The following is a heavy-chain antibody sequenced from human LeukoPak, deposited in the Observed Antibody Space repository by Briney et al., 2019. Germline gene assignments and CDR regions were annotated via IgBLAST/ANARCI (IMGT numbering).Heavy chain of an antibody. CDR2: INWNGGST. D-gene: IGHD3-10*01. V-gene: IGHV3-20*04. J-gene: IGHJ4*01. CDR3: ARFGSRWFGELRRSIDY. Sequence: GWSLRLSCAASGFTFDDYGMRWVRQAAGKGLEWVSGINWNGGSTGYADSVKGRFAISRDNAKNSLYLQMYSLRAEDTALYYCARFGSRWFGELRRSIDYWGQGTLVTVSS. CDR1: GFTFDDYG.